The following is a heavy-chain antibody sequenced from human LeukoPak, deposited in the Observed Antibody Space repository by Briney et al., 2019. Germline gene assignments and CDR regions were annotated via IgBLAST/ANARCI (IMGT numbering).Heavy chain of an antibody. J-gene: IGHJ4*02. CDR1: GGTFSSYA. CDR2: IRPIFGTA. D-gene: IGHD4-23*01. CDR3: AREDDYGGVFDY. V-gene: IGHV1-69*06. Sequence: SVKVSCKASGGTFSSYASSWVRQAPGQPLEWMGGIRPIFGTANYAQKFQGRVTITAVKSTSTAYMELSSLRSEDTAVYYCAREDDYGGVFDYWGQGTLVTVSS.